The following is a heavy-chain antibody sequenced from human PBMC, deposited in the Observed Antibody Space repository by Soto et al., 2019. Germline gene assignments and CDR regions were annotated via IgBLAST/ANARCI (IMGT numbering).Heavy chain of an antibody. V-gene: IGHV5-10-1*01. D-gene: IGHD3-10*01. J-gene: IGHJ6*02. CDR2: IDPSDSYT. Sequence: GESLKISCKGSGYSFTSYWISWVRQMPGKGLEWMGRIDPSDSYTNYSPSFQGHVTISADKSISTAYLQWSSPKASDTAMYYCARQGTYYYGSGSYGYYYGMDVWGQGTTVTVSS. CDR3: ARQGTYYYGSGSYGYYYGMDV. CDR1: GYSFTSYW.